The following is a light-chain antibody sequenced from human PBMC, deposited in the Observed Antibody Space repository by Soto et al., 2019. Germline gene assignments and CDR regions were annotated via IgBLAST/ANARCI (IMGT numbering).Light chain of an antibody. Sequence: DIQMTQSPSSVSASVGDRVTITCRASQDISSWVAWYQQKPGEAPKLLISAASSLQSGVPRRFSGSGSGTDFTLIISSLQPEDFATYFCQQGDSFPFTFGGGTKVEI. CDR3: QQGDSFPFT. V-gene: IGKV1-12*01. CDR2: AAS. J-gene: IGKJ4*01. CDR1: QDISSW.